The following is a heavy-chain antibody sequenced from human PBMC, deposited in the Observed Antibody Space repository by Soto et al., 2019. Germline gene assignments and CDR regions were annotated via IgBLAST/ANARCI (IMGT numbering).Heavy chain of an antibody. Sequence: QVQLVESGGGVVQPGGSLRLSCAASGFTSDKDAMHWVRQAPGEGLEWVAGTSYDETVKFHADSVKGRFTISRDNSKNTLYLQMDSLGTDDTAVYYCAQETNWGFPHSFDIWGQGTMVTVSS. CDR1: GFTSDKDA. V-gene: IGHV3-30*03. D-gene: IGHD7-27*01. CDR3: AQETNWGFPHSFDI. J-gene: IGHJ3*02. CDR2: TSYDETVK.